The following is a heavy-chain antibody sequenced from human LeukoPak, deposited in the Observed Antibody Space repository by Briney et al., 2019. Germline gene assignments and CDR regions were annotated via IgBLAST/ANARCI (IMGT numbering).Heavy chain of an antibody. CDR2: MYPDGRTI. V-gene: IGHV3-74*01. CDR3: ARVNAYCSSTSCYRGYFDY. J-gene: IGHJ4*02. D-gene: IGHD2-2*01. Sequence: GGSLRLSCAASGFTFSSYWMHWVRHAPGKGLEWVSRMYPDGRTIDYADSVKGRFTISRDNAKNTLYLQMNSLRAEDTAVYYCARVNAYCSSTSCYRGYFDYWGQGTLVTVSS. CDR1: GFTFSSYW.